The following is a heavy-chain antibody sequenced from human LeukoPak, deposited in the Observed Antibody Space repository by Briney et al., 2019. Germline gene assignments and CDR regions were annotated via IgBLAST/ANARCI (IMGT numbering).Heavy chain of an antibody. J-gene: IGHJ3*02. CDR2: IYTSGST. D-gene: IGHD3-10*01. V-gene: IGHV4-4*07. CDR3: AREKAVLLWFAELSLDAFDI. CDR1: DASISSFY. Sequence: SETLSLTCTVSDASISSFYWSWLRQPAGKGLEWLGRIYTSGSTKYNPSLKSRVTMSVDTSKNQFSLKLSSVTAADTAVYYCAREKAVLLWFAELSLDAFDIWGQGTMVTVSS.